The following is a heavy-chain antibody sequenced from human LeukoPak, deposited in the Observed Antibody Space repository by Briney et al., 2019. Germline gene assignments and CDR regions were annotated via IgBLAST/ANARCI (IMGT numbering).Heavy chain of an antibody. J-gene: IGHJ4*02. CDR2: ISSSSSYI. V-gene: IGHV3-21*04. CDR3: AKASHYDILTGYWGN. Sequence: AGGSLRLSCAASGLTFSSYSMNWVRQAPGKGLEWVSSISSSSSYIYYADSVKGRFTISRDNAKNSLYLQMNSLRAEDMALYYCAKASHYDILTGYWGNWGQGTLVTVSS. D-gene: IGHD3-9*01. CDR1: GLTFSSYS.